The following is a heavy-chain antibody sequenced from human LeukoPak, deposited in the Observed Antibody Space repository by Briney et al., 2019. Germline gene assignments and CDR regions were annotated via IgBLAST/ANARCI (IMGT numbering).Heavy chain of an antibody. Sequence: PSETLSLTCTVSGDSISTYYWSWIRQPPGKGLEWIGYIYDSVNTNYNPSLESRVTISVDTSKKQFSLKLTSVTAADTAVYYCARVRRYYDSSGYPSRLFDYWGQGTLVTVSS. CDR2: IYDSVNT. V-gene: IGHV4-59*01. J-gene: IGHJ4*02. CDR3: ARVRRYYDSSGYPSRLFDY. CDR1: GDSISTYY. D-gene: IGHD3-22*01.